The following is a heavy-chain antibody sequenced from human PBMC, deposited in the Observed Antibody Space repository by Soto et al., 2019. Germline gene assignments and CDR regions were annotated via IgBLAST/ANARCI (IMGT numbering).Heavy chain of an antibody. CDR1: GGSISSGNW. CDR3: TGRGYNWNYIAH. V-gene: IGHV4-4*02. D-gene: IGHD1-7*01. CDR2: IYHRGST. J-gene: IGHJ4*02. Sequence: SEALALPGAVSGGSISSGNWCSGVRQPPGKGLEWIGEIYHRGSTNYNPSLKSRVTISVDKSKNQFSLKLSSVTAADTAVYYCTGRGYNWNYIAHWGQATLVTVSS.